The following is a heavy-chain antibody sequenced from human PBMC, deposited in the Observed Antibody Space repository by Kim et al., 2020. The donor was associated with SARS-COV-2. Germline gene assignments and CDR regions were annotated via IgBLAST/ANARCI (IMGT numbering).Heavy chain of an antibody. J-gene: IGHJ4*02. Sequence: SVKVSCKASGGTFSSYAISWVRQAPGQGLEWMGRIIPILGIANYAQKFQGRVTITADQSTSTAYMELSSLRSEDTAVYYCVPLGYCSGGSCGYYFDYLGQGTPVPVSS. V-gene: IGHV1-69*04. CDR3: VPLGYCSGGSCGYYFDY. D-gene: IGHD2-15*01. CDR1: GGTFSSYA. CDR2: IIPILGIA.